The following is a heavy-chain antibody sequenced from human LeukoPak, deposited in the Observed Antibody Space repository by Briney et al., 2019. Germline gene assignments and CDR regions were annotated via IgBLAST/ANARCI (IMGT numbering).Heavy chain of an antibody. Sequence: PGGSLRLSCTASGFTFGDYAMSWVRQAPGKGLEWVGFIRSKAYGGTTEYAASVKGRFTISRDDSKSIAYLQMNSLKTEDTAVYYCTRYIGIAADGNGYWGQGTLVTVSS. CDR3: TRYIGIAADGNGY. D-gene: IGHD6-13*01. V-gene: IGHV3-49*04. CDR2: IRSKAYGGTT. CDR1: GFTFGDYA. J-gene: IGHJ4*02.